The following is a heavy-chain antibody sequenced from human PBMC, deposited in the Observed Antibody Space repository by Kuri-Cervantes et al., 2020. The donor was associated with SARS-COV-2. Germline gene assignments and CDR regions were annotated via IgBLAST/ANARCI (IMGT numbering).Heavy chain of an antibody. CDR2: IWYDGSNK. D-gene: IGHD3-16*01. CDR1: GFSFSSYG. J-gene: IGHJ6*03. V-gene: IGHV3-33*01. Sequence: GESLKISCTASGFSFSSYGMHWVRQAPGKGLEWVAVIWYDGSNKYYADSVKGRFTISRDNSKNTVYLEMDGLRPEDTAVYYYARDMTFDEYGDYFYYYMDVWGKGTTVTVSS. CDR3: ARDMTFDEYGDYFYYYMDV.